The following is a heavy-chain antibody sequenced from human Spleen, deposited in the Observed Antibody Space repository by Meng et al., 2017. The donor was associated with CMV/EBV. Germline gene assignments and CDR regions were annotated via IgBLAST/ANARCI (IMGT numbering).Heavy chain of an antibody. V-gene: IGHV4-38-2*01. D-gene: IGHD2-21*01. Sequence: GSLRLSCAASGFTFSSYAMSWVRQAPGKGLEWIGSIYYSGSTYYNPSLKSRVTISVDTSKNQFSLKLSSVTAADTAVYYCARFCSGGDCYGGGYWGQGTLVTVSS. CDR1: GFTFSSYA. J-gene: IGHJ4*02. CDR2: IYYSGST. CDR3: ARFCSGGDCYGGGY.